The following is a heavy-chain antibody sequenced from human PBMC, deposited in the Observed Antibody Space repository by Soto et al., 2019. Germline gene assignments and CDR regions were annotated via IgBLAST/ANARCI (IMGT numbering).Heavy chain of an antibody. V-gene: IGHV3-30*18. J-gene: IGHJ6*02. CDR3: AKDGVYSSGWYSYYYYGMDV. D-gene: IGHD6-19*01. Sequence: GGSLRLSCAASGFTFSSYGMHWVRQAPGKGLEGVAVISYDGSNKYYADSVKGRFTISRDNSKNTLYLQMNSLRAEDTAVYYCAKDGVYSSGWYSYYYYGMDVWGQGTTVTVSS. CDR1: GFTFSSYG. CDR2: ISYDGSNK.